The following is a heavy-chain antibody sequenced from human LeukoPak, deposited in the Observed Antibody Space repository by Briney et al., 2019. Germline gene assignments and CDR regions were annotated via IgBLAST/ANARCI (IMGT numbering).Heavy chain of an antibody. CDR1: GGTFSSYA. CDR2: IIPIFGTA. Sequence: SVKVSCKASGGTFSSYAISWVRQAPGQGLEWMGRIIPIFGTANYAQKFQGRVTITTDESTSTAYTELSSLRSEDTAVYYCAGGQRITMVRGVIMASSFDYWGQGTLVTVSS. CDR3: AGGQRITMVRGVIMASSFDY. V-gene: IGHV1-69*05. J-gene: IGHJ4*02. D-gene: IGHD3-10*01.